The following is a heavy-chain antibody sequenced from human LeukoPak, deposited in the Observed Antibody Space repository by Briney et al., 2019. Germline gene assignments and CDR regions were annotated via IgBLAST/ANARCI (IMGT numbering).Heavy chain of an antibody. CDR2: INQDAGDK. CDR1: GFTLSGYW. Sequence: GGPLRLSCAASGFTLSGYWIIWVRQAPGKGLEWVANINQDAGDKYYVDTVKGRFTISRENVNHSLYLQMNSLRAEDTAVYYCAKQRGQGYYLDYWGKGTRVTVS. CDR3: AKQRGQGYYLDY. D-gene: IGHD1/OR15-1a*01. J-gene: IGHJ4*02. V-gene: IGHV3-7*01.